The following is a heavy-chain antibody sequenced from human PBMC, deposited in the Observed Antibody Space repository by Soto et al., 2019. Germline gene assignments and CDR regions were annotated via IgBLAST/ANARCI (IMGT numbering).Heavy chain of an antibody. CDR3: ARYCNGDTCYSKSLDY. J-gene: IGHJ4*02. D-gene: IGHD2-15*01. Sequence: SETLSLTCIVSGGAINNYYWIWVRQSPGKGLEWIGWIYYSGATLYNPSFKSRITMSVDTSNNQFSLKMNSVTASDTAVYYCARYCNGDTCYSKSLDYWGRGTLVTVSS. V-gene: IGHV4-59*01. CDR2: IYYSGAT. CDR1: GGAINNYY.